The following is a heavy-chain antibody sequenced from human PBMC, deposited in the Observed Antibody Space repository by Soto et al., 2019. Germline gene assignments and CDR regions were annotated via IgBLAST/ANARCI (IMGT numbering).Heavy chain of an antibody. CDR3: GRDSKWDDTSVGMDV. Sequence: GASVKVSCKASGYSFTRYSIHWVRQAPGQSLEWMGWTNASNGNTKYSQKFQGRVTITRDTSASTAYMELSSLRSEDTSVYYCGRDSKWDDTSVGMDVWGQGTKVTVSS. J-gene: IGHJ6*02. CDR2: TNASNGNT. D-gene: IGHD3-22*01. CDR1: GYSFTRYS. V-gene: IGHV1-3*01.